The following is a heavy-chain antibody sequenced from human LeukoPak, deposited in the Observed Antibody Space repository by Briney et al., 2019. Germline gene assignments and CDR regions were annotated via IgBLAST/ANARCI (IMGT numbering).Heavy chain of an antibody. D-gene: IGHD2-2*01. V-gene: IGHV4-4*07. CDR1: GGSISIYY. J-gene: IGHJ3*02. CDR2: IYTSGGT. Sequence: SETLSLTCTVSGGSISIYYWNWIRQPAGKGLEWIGRIYTSGGTNYNPSLTSRVTMSVDKSKNQFSLTLSSVTAADTAVYYCARAQGFCSSTSCYGAWAFDIWGQGTMVTVSS. CDR3: ARAQGFCSSTSCYGAWAFDI.